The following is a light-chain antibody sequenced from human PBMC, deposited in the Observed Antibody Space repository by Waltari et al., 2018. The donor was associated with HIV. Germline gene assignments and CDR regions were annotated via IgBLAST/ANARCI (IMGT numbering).Light chain of an antibody. CDR2: EVT. Sequence: HSALTQPASVSGSPGQSITISCTGASSDVGNYNLVSWYQQHPGKAPKLIIYEVTKRPSGISNRFSGSKSGNTASLTVSGLQAEDEADYYCSSYGGSNNHVVFGGGTKLTVL. CDR3: SSYGGSNNHVV. J-gene: IGLJ2*01. V-gene: IGLV2-14*02. CDR1: SSDVGNYNL.